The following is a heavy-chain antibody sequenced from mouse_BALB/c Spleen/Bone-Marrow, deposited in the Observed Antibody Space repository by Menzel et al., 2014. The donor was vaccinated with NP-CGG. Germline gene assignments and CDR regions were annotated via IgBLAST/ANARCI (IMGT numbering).Heavy chain of an antibody. CDR2: IYPGSGNT. J-gene: IGHJ3*01. D-gene: IGHD2-1*01. CDR1: GYTFTDYY. CDR3: ARDHYGNYEGFDY. V-gene: IGHV1-77*01. Sequence: QVQLQQPGAELARPGTSVKLSCEASGYTFTDYYINWVKQRTGQGLEWIGEIYPGSGNTYCNEKFKGKATLTADKSSSTVNIHLSSLTSEDSAVYFCARDHYGNYEGFDYWGQGTLVTVSA.